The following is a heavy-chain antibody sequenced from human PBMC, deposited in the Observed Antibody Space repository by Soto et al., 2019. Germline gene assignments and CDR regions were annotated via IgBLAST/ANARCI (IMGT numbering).Heavy chain of an antibody. D-gene: IGHD6-19*01. J-gene: IGHJ4*02. Sequence: QLQLQESGPGLVRPSETLSLICTVSGGSITRNDHYWGWIRQSPGMGLEWIGDIKSSGSTNYNLSLKSRVSMSVETSKNQFSLKMNSVTAADTAVYYCARLGSSGWYQGSYFDYWGQGTLVTVSS. CDR2: IKSSGST. CDR3: ARLGSSGWYQGSYFDY. CDR1: GGSITRNDHY. V-gene: IGHV4-39*01.